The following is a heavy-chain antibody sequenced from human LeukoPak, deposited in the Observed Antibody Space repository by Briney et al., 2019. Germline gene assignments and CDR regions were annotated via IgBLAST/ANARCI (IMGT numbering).Heavy chain of an antibody. CDR2: IIPIFGTA. CDR1: GGTFSSYA. V-gene: IGHV1-69*01. CDR3: ARARIAVAGFDY. D-gene: IGHD6-19*01. Sequence: SVKVSCKASGGTFSSYAISWVRQAPGQGLEWTGGIIPIFGTANYAQKFQGRVTINADEYTSTAYMELSRLRSEDTAVYYCARARIAVAGFDYWGQGTLVTVSS. J-gene: IGHJ4*02.